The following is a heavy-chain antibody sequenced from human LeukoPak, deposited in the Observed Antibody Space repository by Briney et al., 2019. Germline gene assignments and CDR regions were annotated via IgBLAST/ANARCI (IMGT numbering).Heavy chain of an antibody. D-gene: IGHD3-10*01. CDR3: ARDGLLWFGELGAFDL. Sequence: PGGSLRLSCAASGFTFSSYWMHWARQAPGKGLVWVSRIIGDGTATDYADSVKGRFTFSRDNSKNTLYLQMNSLRAEDTAIYYCARDGLLWFGELGAFDLWGQGTMVTVSS. V-gene: IGHV3-74*01. CDR2: IIGDGTAT. CDR1: GFTFSSYW. J-gene: IGHJ3*01.